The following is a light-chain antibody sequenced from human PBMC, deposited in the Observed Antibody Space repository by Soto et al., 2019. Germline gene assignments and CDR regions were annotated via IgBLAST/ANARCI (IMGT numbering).Light chain of an antibody. CDR3: HKYSGAPV. V-gene: IGKV1-5*03. CDR1: QSINNR. Sequence: DIQMTQSPSTLSASVGDRVIITCRASQSINNRLAWYQQSPGKAPKLLIYRASSLESGVPSRFSGSGSGTEFTLTISSLQPDDSAIYSCHKYSGAPVFGQGTKVEIK. CDR2: RAS. J-gene: IGKJ1*01.